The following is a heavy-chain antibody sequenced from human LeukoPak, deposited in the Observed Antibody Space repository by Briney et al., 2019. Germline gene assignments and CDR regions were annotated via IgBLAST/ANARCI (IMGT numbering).Heavy chain of an antibody. J-gene: IGHJ4*02. CDR3: ARTCGRGRVDPGTSGYVDG. CDR1: GGSISTSAYY. CDR2: IYYTGST. Sequence: SETLSLTCTVSGGSISTSAYYWDWIRQPPGKGLEWIGTIYYTGSTYYNSFLKSRVTMSVDTSTNQFSLKLNSVTAADTAIYYCARTCGRGRVDPGTSGYVDGWGQGTLVTVSS. V-gene: IGHV4-39*01. D-gene: IGHD3-22*01.